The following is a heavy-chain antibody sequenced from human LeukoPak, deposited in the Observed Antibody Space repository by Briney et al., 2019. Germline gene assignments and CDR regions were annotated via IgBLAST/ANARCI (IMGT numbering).Heavy chain of an antibody. CDR2: IYSGGST. J-gene: IGHJ4*02. D-gene: IGHD1-7*01. CDR3: AKGSNWNYLYYFDY. V-gene: IGHV3-66*01. Sequence: GGSLRLSCAASGFTVSSNYMSWVRQAPGKGLEWVSVIYSGGSTYYADSVKGRFTISRDNSKNTLYLQMNSLRAEDTAVYYCAKGSNWNYLYYFDYWGQGTLVTVSS. CDR1: GFTVSSNY.